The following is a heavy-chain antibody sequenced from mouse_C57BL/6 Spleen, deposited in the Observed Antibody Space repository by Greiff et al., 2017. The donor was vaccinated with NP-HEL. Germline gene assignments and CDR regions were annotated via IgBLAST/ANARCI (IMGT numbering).Heavy chain of an antibody. V-gene: IGHV1-69*01. Sequence: QVQLQQPGAELVMPGASVKLSCKASGYTFTSYWMHWVKQRPGQGLEWIGEIDPSDSYTNYNQKFKGKSTLTVDKSSSTAYMQLSSLTSEDSAVYYCARRSSGPYYFDYWGQGTTLTVSS. D-gene: IGHD3-2*02. CDR3: ARRSSGPYYFDY. CDR2: IDPSDSYT. CDR1: GYTFTSYW. J-gene: IGHJ2*01.